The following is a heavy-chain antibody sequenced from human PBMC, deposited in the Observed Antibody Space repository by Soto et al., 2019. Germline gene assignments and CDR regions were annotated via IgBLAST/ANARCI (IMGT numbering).Heavy chain of an antibody. V-gene: IGHV1-8*01. CDR2: TNPNSGNT. CDR1: GYTFTSYD. J-gene: IGHJ4*02. CDR3: ARGRSITGTTSTLGY. D-gene: IGHD1-7*01. Sequence: ASVKVSCKASGYTFTSYDIKWVRQATGQGLEWMGWTNPNSGNTGYAQKFQGRVTMTRNTSISTAYMELSSLRSEDTAVYYCARGRSITGTTSTLGYWGQGSLVTVSS.